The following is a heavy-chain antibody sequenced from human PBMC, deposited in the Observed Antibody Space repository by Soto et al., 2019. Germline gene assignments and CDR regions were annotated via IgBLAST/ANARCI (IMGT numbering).Heavy chain of an antibody. CDR2: IVVASGNT. J-gene: IGHJ4*02. D-gene: IGHD2-21*02. Sequence: ASVKVSCKASGFTFFTSAVQWVRQARGQRLEWIGWIVVASGNTNYAQQFQERVTITRDMSTNTAYMELSSLRSEDTAVYYCAADQYCGGDCYFDYWGQGILVTVST. V-gene: IGHV1-58*01. CDR1: GFTFFTSA. CDR3: AADQYCGGDCYFDY.